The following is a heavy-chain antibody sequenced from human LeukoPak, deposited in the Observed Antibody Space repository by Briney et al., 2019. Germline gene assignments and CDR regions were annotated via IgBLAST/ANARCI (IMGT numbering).Heavy chain of an antibody. D-gene: IGHD3-10*01. CDR2: IYPGDSDT. J-gene: IGHJ4*02. V-gene: IGHV5-51*01. CDR3: ARTITMVRGVFDY. Sequence: GESLKISCKGSGYSFTSYWIGWVRQMPGKGLEWTGIIYPGDSDTRYSPSFQGQVTISADKSISTAYLQWSSLKASDTAMYYCARTITMVRGVFDYWGQGTLVTVSS. CDR1: GYSFTSYW.